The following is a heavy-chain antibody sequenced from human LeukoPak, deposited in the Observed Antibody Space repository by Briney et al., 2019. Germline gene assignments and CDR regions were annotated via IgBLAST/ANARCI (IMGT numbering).Heavy chain of an antibody. V-gene: IGHV1-2*04. D-gene: IGHD6-19*01. Sequence: ASVKVSCKASGYTFTGYYMHWVRQAPGQGLEWMGWINPNSGGTNYAQKFQGWVTMTRDTSISTAYMELSRLRSDDTAVYYCARDLGYSSGWYLDYWGQGTLVTVSS. CDR1: GYTFTGYY. CDR2: INPNSGGT. CDR3: ARDLGYSSGWYLDY. J-gene: IGHJ4*02.